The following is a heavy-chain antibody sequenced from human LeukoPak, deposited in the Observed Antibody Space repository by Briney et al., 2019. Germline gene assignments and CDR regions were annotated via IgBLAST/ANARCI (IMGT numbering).Heavy chain of an antibody. V-gene: IGHV4-61*09. J-gene: IGHJ4*02. D-gene: IGHD2-15*01. CDR3: ARTPRGYYELYYFDF. CDR2: IYTSGST. Sequence: PSQTLSLTCTVSGGSISSTSYYWTWIRQPAGKGLEWIGHIYTSGSTGYNPSLKSRLTLSVDTSKNQFSLKLSSVTAADTAVYYCARTPRGYYELYYFDFWGQGTLVTVSS. CDR1: GGSISSTSYY.